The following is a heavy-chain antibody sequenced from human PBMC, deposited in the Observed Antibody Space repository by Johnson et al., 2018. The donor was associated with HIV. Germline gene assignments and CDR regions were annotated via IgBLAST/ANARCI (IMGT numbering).Heavy chain of an antibody. J-gene: IGHJ3*02. D-gene: IGHD1-14*01. CDR2: ISSNGGST. V-gene: IGHV3-64*01. CDR3: ARDQGGNHNAFDI. CDR1: GFTFSTYA. Sequence: VQLVESGGGLEQPGGSLRLSCAASGFTFSTYAMYWVRQAPGKGLEYVSAISSNGGSTYYANSVKGRFTISRDNSKNTLYLQMGSLRSEDTAVYYCARDQGGNHNAFDIWGQGTMVTVSS.